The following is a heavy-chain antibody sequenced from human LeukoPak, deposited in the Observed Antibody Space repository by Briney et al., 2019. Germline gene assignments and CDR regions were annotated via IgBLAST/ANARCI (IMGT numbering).Heavy chain of an antibody. D-gene: IGHD1-1*01. Sequence: GGSLRLSCAASGFTFDDHGMHWVRQAPGKGLEWVSGISWSSGIIGYADSVKGRFTISRDNSKNTLYLQMNSLRAEDTAVYYCAKEATGLYHFDYWGQGTLVTVSS. CDR2: ISWSSGII. CDR3: AKEATGLYHFDY. J-gene: IGHJ4*02. V-gene: IGHV3-9*01. CDR1: GFTFDDHG.